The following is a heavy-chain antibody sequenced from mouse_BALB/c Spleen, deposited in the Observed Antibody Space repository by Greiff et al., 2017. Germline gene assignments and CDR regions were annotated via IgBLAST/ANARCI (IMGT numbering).Heavy chain of an antibody. CDR1: GYTFTSYW. V-gene: IGHV1-7*01. D-gene: IGHD2-3*01. CDR3: ESSVDGNGIDY. CDR2: INPSTGYT. Sequence: VQLHQSGAELVKPGASVKMSCKASGYTFTSYWMNCVKQRPGQGLEWIGYINPSTGYTEYNQKFKDKATLTADKSSSTAYMQLSSLTSEDSAVYYVESSVDGNGIDYWGQGTLVTVSA. J-gene: IGHJ3*01.